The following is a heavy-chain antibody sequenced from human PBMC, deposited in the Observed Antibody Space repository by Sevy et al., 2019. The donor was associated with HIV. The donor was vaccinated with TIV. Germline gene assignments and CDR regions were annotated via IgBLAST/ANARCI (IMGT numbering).Heavy chain of an antibody. CDR3: ARLNIGSPTAYYGMDV. D-gene: IGHD2-15*01. V-gene: IGHV4-31*03. CDR2: IYYSGST. J-gene: IGHJ6*02. Sequence: SETLSLTCTVSGGSISSGGYYWSWIRQHPGKGLEWIGYIYYSGSTYYNPSLKSRVTISVDTSKNQFSLKLSSVTAADTAVYYCARLNIGSPTAYYGMDVWGQGTTVTVSS. CDR1: GGSISSGGYY.